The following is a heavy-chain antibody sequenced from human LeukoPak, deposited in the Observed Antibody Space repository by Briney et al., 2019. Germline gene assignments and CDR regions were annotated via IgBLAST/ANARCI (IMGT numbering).Heavy chain of an antibody. CDR1: GFTFSSYW. CDR3: ATKVAVGGD. D-gene: IGHD6-19*01. J-gene: IGHJ4*02. V-gene: IGHV3-7*01. CDR2: IQQDGSEK. Sequence: GGSLRLSCAASGFTFSSYWMSWVRQAPGKGLEWVANIQQDGSEKDYVDSVKRRFTISRDNAKNSLYLQMNSLRAEDTAVYYCATKVAVGGDWGQGTLVTVSS.